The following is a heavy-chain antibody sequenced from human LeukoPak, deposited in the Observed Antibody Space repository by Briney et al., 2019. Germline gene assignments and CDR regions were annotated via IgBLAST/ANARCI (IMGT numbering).Heavy chain of an antibody. CDR1: GFTFSSYE. D-gene: IGHD3-22*01. CDR3: ARATYYYDSSGYPFLDY. V-gene: IGHV3-48*03. J-gene: IGHJ4*02. Sequence: PGGSLRLSCAASGFTFSSYEMNWVRQAPGKGLEWVSYICSSGSTIYYADSVKGRFTISRDNAKNSLYLQMNSLRAEDTAVYYCARATYYYDSSGYPFLDYWGRGTLASVSS. CDR2: ICSSGSTI.